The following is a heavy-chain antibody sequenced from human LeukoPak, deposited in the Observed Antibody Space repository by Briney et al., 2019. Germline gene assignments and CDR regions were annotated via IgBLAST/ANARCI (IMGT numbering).Heavy chain of an antibody. CDR3: AREYVVRGRLLVGYYYHYGMDV. D-gene: IGHD3-10*01. CDR1: GGSFSGYY. V-gene: IGHV4-34*01. J-gene: IGHJ6*02. Sequence: SETLSLTCAVYGGSFSGYYWSWIRQPPGKGLEWIGEINHSGSTNYNPSFKSRVTISVDTSKNQFSLKLSSVTAADTAVYYCAREYVVRGRLLVGYYYHYGMDVWGQGTTVTVCS. CDR2: INHSGST.